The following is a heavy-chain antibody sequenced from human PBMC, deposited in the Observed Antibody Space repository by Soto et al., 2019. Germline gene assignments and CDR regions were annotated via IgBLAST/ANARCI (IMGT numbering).Heavy chain of an antibody. V-gene: IGHV4-31*03. CDR3: AKDKNYGDYVL. CDR2: IYYSGST. Sequence: QVQLQESGPGLVRPSQTLSLTCSVSGGSIYSGGYYLSWIRQYPGKGLEWIGYIYYSGSTYYNPSLKSRVTISADISNNQFSLTVTSVTAADTAVYYCAKDKNYGDYVLWGQGTLVTVSS. D-gene: IGHD4-17*01. J-gene: IGHJ4*02. CDR1: GGSIYSGGYY.